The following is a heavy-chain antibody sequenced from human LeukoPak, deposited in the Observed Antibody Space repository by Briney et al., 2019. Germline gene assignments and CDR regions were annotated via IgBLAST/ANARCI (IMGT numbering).Heavy chain of an antibody. CDR1: GFTFDDYA. Sequence: GGSPRLSCAASGFTFDDYAMHWVRQAPGKGLEWVSGISWNSGSIGYADSVKGRFTISRDNAKNSLYLQMNSLSAEDTAVYYCVRDYRYAFDYWGQGALVTVSS. J-gene: IGHJ4*02. CDR3: VRDYRYAFDY. CDR2: ISWNSGSI. V-gene: IGHV3-9*01. D-gene: IGHD1-1*01.